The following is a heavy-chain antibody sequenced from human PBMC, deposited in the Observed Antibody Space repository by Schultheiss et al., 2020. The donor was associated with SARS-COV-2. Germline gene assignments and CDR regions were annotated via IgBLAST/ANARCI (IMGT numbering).Heavy chain of an antibody. CDR1: GGSISSGGYY. Sequence: SQTLSLTCTVSGGSISSGGYYWSWIRQHPGKGLEWIGYIYYSGSTNYNPSLKSRVTISVDTSKNQFSLKLSSVTAADTAVYYCARDPLATSNWEFDYWGQGTLVTVSS. D-gene: IGHD1-26*01. J-gene: IGHJ4*02. V-gene: IGHV4-31*03. CDR2: IYYSGST. CDR3: ARDPLATSNWEFDY.